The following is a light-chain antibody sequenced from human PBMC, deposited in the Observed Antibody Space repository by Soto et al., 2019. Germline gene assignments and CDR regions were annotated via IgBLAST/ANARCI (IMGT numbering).Light chain of an antibody. CDR3: GSYASATLI. CDR1: NSDIGAYDY. J-gene: IGLJ2*01. V-gene: IGLV2-14*01. Sequence: QSVLTQLASVSGSPGQSITISCTGSNSDIGAYDYVSWYQQHPGKPPTLLIYEVTFRPSGVPNRFSGSKSGNTATLTISGLLTEDEADYYCGSYASATLIFGGGTKVTVL. CDR2: EVT.